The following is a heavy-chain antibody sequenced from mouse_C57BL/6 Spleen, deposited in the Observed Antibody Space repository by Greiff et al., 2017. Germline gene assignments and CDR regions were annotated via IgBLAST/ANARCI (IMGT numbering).Heavy chain of an antibody. J-gene: IGHJ1*03. CDR1: GYSITSGYY. V-gene: IGHV3-6*01. CDR3: AWLLTVPYWYFDV. CDR2: ISYDGSN. D-gene: IGHD2-3*01. Sequence: EVKLVESGPGLVKPSQSLSLTCSVTGYSITSGYYWNWIRQFPGNKLEWMGYISYDGSNNYNPSLKNRISITRDTSKNQFFLKLNSVTTEDTATYYCAWLLTVPYWYFDVWGTGTTVTVSS.